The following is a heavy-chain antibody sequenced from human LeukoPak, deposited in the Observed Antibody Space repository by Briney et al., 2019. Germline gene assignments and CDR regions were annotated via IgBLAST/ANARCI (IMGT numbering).Heavy chain of an antibody. CDR1: GYTFTGYY. CDR2: INPNSGGT. Sequence: ASVKVSCKASGYTFTGYYMHWVRQAPGQGLEWMGWINPNSGGTNYAQKFQGRVTVTRDTSISTAYMELSRLRSDDTAVYYCARDQYWFDAFDIWGQGTMVTVSS. CDR3: ARDQYWFDAFDI. J-gene: IGHJ3*02. V-gene: IGHV1-2*02. D-gene: IGHD2-8*02.